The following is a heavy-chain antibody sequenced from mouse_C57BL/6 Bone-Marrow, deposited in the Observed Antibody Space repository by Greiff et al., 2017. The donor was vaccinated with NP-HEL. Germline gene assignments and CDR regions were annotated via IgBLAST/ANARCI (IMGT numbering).Heavy chain of an antibody. V-gene: IGHV1-55*01. CDR1: GYTFTSYW. Sequence: VQLQQPGAELVKPGASVKMSCKASGYTFTSYWITWVKQRPGQGLEWIGDIYPGSGSTNYNEKFKSKATLTVDTSSSTAYMQLSSLTSEDSAVYYCARAVVAKNYFDYWGQGTTLTVSS. J-gene: IGHJ2*01. D-gene: IGHD1-1*01. CDR2: IYPGSGST. CDR3: ARAVVAKNYFDY.